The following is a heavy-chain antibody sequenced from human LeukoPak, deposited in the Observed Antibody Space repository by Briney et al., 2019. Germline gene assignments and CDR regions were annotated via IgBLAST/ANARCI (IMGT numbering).Heavy chain of an antibody. CDR1: GGSISSYY. CDR3: WRHYYGSGSSPMDV. J-gene: IGHJ6*02. V-gene: IGHV4-59*08. Sequence: WETLSPPSPVSGGSISSYYWSWIRHPPGKGLGWVGYFYDSGNTNYNPSLKSRVTISLDTSNNQFSLKLTPVTANAPAVFSCWRHYYGSGSSPMDVWGQGTTVTVSS. CDR2: FYDSGNT. D-gene: IGHD3-10*01.